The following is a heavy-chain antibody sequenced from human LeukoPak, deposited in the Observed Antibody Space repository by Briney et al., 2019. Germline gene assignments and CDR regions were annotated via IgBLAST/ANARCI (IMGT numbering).Heavy chain of an antibody. J-gene: IGHJ5*02. CDR3: ARRGTSIVVVPAAMPLGWFDP. V-gene: IGHV4-59*12. CDR2: IYYSGST. D-gene: IGHD2-2*01. Sequence: PSETLSLTCTVSGGSISSYYWSWIRQPPGKGLEWIGYIYYSGSTNYNPSLKSRVTISVDTSKNQFSLKLSSVTAADTAVYYCARRGTSIVVVPAAMPLGWFDPWGQGTLVTVSS. CDR1: GGSISSYY.